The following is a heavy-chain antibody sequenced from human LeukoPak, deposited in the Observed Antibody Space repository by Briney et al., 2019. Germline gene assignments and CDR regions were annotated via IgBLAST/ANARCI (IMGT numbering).Heavy chain of an antibody. D-gene: IGHD3-16*02. CDR3: TSSRGSYQVDY. CDR1: GFTFSNAW. J-gene: IGHJ4*02. Sequence: GGSLRLSCAASGFTFSNAWMSWVRQAPGKGLEWVGRIKSKTDGGTTDYAAPVKGRFTISRDDSKSIAYLQMNSLKTEDTAVYYCTSSRGSYQVDYWGQGTLVTVSS. V-gene: IGHV3-15*01. CDR2: IKSKTDGGTT.